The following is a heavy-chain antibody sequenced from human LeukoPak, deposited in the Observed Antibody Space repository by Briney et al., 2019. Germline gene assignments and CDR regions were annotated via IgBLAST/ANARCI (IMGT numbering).Heavy chain of an antibody. CDR3: ARQRAYYYGSGSYRY. CDR2: INHSGST. D-gene: IGHD3-10*01. CDR1: GGSISSSNW. J-gene: IGHJ4*02. Sequence: PSGTLSLTCAVSGGSISSSNWWSWVRQPPGKGLEWIGEINHSGSTNYNPSLKSRVTISVDTSKNQFSLKLSSVTAADTAVYYCARQRAYYYGSGSYRYWGQGTLVTVSS. V-gene: IGHV4-4*02.